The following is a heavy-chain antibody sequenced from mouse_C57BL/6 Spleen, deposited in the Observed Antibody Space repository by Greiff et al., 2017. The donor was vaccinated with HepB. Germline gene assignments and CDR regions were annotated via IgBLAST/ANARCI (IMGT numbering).Heavy chain of an antibody. Sequence: QVQLQQPGAELVKPGASVKLSCKASGYTFTSYWMQWVKQRPGQGLEWIGEIDPSDSYTNYNQKFKGKATLTVDTSSSTAYMQLSSLTSEDSAVYYCARKRLGDWYFDVWGTGTTVTVSS. CDR1: GYTFTSYW. J-gene: IGHJ1*03. D-gene: IGHD4-1*01. CDR2: IDPSDSYT. CDR3: ARKRLGDWYFDV. V-gene: IGHV1-50*01.